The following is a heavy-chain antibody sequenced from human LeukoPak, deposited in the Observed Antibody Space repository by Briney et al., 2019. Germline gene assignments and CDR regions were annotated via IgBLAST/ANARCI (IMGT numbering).Heavy chain of an antibody. Sequence: GGSLRLSCAPSGFTFAMHWVRQAPGKGLEWVSLISRDGGSTYYADSVKGRFTISRDNSKKSLYLQMNSLRTEDTALYYCAKETSAYDGSCWGQGTLVTVSS. D-gene: IGHD5-12*01. J-gene: IGHJ4*02. CDR1: GFTFA. V-gene: IGHV3-43*02. CDR2: ISRDGGST. CDR3: AKETSAYDGSC.